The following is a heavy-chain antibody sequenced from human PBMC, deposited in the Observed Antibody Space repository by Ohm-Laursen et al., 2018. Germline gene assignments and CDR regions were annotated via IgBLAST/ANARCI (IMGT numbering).Heavy chain of an antibody. J-gene: IGHJ5*02. D-gene: IGHD3-10*01. V-gene: IGHV3-23*01. CDR2: ISGSGGST. CDR1: GFTFSNYW. Sequence: SLRLSCAASGFTFSNYWMHWVRQGPGKGLEWVSAISGSGGSTYYADSVKGRFTISRDNSKNTLYLQMNSLRAEDTAVYYCAKGDGSGSYDLNWFDPWGQGTLVTVSS. CDR3: AKGDGSGSYDLNWFDP.